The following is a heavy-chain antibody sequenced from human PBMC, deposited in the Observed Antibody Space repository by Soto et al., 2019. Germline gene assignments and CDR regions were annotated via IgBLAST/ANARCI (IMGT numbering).Heavy chain of an antibody. D-gene: IGHD5-12*01. Sequence: LRLSCAASGFTVSSNYMSWVRQAPGKGLEWVSVIYSGGSTYYADSVKGRFTISRDNSKNTLYLQMNSPRAEDTAVYYCARGYSGYDIMGAFDIWGQGTMVTVSS. J-gene: IGHJ3*02. CDR1: GFTVSSNY. CDR3: ARGYSGYDIMGAFDI. CDR2: IYSGGST. V-gene: IGHV3-53*01.